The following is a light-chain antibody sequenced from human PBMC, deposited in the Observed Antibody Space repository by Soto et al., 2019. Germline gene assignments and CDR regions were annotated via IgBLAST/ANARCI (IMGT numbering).Light chain of an antibody. CDR1: QSINNY. CDR3: QQHNSYSRT. V-gene: IGKV1-5*03. J-gene: IGKJ1*01. Sequence: DIQMTQSPSTLSASVGDRVTISCRASQSINNYLAWYQQKPGKAPKLLIYKASSLESGVPLRFSGSGSETEFTLTISSLQPDDFATYYCQQHNSYSRTFGQGTKVEIK. CDR2: KAS.